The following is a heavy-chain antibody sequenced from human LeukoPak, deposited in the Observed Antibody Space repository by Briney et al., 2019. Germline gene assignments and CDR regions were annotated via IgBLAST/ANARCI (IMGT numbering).Heavy chain of an antibody. Sequence: GGSLRLSCAASKVTFSDYAMNWVRQAPGKGLEWVSGISGSGGNTYYADSVKGRFTISRDNSKNTLYLQMNSLRAEDTAVYYCAKGYSGYDFSFDYWGQGTLVTVSS. CDR1: KVTFSDYA. V-gene: IGHV3-23*01. CDR2: ISGSGGNT. CDR3: AKGYSGYDFSFDY. J-gene: IGHJ4*02. D-gene: IGHD5-12*01.